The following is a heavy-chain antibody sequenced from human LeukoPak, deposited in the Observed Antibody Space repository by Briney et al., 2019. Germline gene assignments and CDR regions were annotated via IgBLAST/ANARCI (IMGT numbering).Heavy chain of an antibody. Sequence: PSETLSLTCTVSGGSISSYYWSWIRQPAGKGLEWIGRIYTSGSTNYNPSLKSRVTISVDTSKNQFSLKLSSVTAADTAVYYCARETIFGVVINLDYWGQGTLVTVSS. CDR2: IYTSGST. D-gene: IGHD3-3*01. CDR1: GGSISSYY. J-gene: IGHJ4*02. V-gene: IGHV4-4*07. CDR3: ARETIFGVVINLDY.